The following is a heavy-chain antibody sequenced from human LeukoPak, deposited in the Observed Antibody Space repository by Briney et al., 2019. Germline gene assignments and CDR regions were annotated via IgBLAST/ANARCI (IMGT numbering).Heavy chain of an antibody. CDR2: ISGGDSNT. V-gene: IGHV3-23*01. D-gene: IGHD6-6*01. CDR1: GFTFSNFA. Sequence: GGSLRLSCAASGFTFSNFAMTWVRQAPGKGLEWVSAISGGDSNTYYADSVKGRFTISRDNSQNTLYLQLNSLRADDTAVYYCAKETAVAARLIDYWGQGTLVTVSS. J-gene: IGHJ4*02. CDR3: AKETAVAARLIDY.